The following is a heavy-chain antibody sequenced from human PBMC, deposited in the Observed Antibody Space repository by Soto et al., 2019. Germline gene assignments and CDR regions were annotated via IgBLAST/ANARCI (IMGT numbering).Heavy chain of an antibody. V-gene: IGHV1-69*12. Sequence: QVQLVQSGAEVKKPGSSVKVSCKASGGTFSSYAISWVRQAPGQGLEWMGEIIPIFGTANYAQKFQGRVPSTADESTSTAYMELSSLRSEDTAVYYCARDRGPSSGYYPYWFDPWGQGTLVTVSS. CDR3: ARDRGPSSGYYPYWFDP. CDR2: IIPIFGTA. J-gene: IGHJ5*02. D-gene: IGHD3-22*01. CDR1: GGTFSSYA.